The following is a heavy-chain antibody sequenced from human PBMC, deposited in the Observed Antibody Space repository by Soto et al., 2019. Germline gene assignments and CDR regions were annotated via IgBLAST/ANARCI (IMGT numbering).Heavy chain of an antibody. D-gene: IGHD4-4*01. V-gene: IGHV1-18*01. Sequence: ASVKVSCKASGYTFTSYGISWVRQAPGQGLEWMGWISAYNGNTNYAQKLQGRVTMTTDTSTSTAYMELRSLRSDDTAVYYCARDPPNDHSNYLIDYWGQGALVTVSS. CDR3: ARDPPNDHSNYLIDY. CDR2: ISAYNGNT. CDR1: GYTFTSYG. J-gene: IGHJ4*02.